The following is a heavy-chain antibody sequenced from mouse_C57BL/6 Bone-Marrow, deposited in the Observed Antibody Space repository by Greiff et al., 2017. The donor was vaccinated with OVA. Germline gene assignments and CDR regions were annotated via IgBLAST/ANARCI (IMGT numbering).Heavy chain of an antibody. CDR3: AKTAQATRYAMDY. D-gene: IGHD3-2*02. CDR1: GFNIKDYY. V-gene: IGHV14-2*01. Sequence: VQLKQSGAELVKPGASVKLSCTASGFNIKDYYMHWVKQRTEQGLEWIGRIDPEDGETKYAPKFQGKATITADTSSNTAYLQLSSLTSEDTAVYYCAKTAQATRYAMDYWGQGTSVTVSS. J-gene: IGHJ4*01. CDR2: IDPEDGET.